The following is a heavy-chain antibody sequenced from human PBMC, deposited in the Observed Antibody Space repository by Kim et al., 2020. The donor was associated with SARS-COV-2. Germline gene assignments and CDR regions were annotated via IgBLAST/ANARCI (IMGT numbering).Heavy chain of an antibody. CDR3: ARDSEYYDSSGYYSEYFQH. D-gene: IGHD3-22*01. CDR1: GFTFSSYS. V-gene: IGHV3-21*01. Sequence: GGSLRLSCAASGFTFSSYSMNWVRQAPGKGLEWVSSISSSSSYIYYADSVKGRFTISRDNAKNSLYLQMNSLRAEDTAVYYCARDSEYYDSSGYYSEYFQHWGQGTLVTVSS. CDR2: ISSSSSYI. J-gene: IGHJ1*01.